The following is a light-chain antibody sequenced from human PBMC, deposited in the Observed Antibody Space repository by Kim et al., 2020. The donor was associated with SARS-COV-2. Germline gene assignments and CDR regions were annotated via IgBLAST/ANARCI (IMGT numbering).Light chain of an antibody. CDR1: QNVNIW. Sequence: ASVGDTVTITCRASQNVNIWLAWYQQKPGQVPKLLIHKTSGLQRGVPSRFSGGGSGTDFTLTIRSLQRDDFATYYCQQYHTHSTFGQGTKVDIK. CDR2: KTS. CDR3: QQYHTHST. V-gene: IGKV1-5*03. J-gene: IGKJ1*01.